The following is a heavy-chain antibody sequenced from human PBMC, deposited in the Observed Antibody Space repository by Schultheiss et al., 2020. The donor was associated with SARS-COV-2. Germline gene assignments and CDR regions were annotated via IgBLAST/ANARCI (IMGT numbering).Heavy chain of an antibody. V-gene: IGHV3-69-1*01. J-gene: IGHJ4*02. CDR3: ARAQVITLDY. D-gene: IGHD3-16*01. CDR2: TSRDETSV. Sequence: GGSLRLSCAASGFTFSDHYMDWVRQAPGKGLEWLSYTSRDETSVHYADSVKGRFTISRDNAKNTLYLQMNSLRTEDTAVYYCARAQVITLDYWGQGTLVTVSS. CDR1: GFTFSDHY.